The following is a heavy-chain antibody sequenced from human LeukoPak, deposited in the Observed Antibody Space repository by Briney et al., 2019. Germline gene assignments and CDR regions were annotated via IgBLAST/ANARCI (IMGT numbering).Heavy chain of an antibody. V-gene: IGHV4-34*01. D-gene: IGHD3-9*01. CDR2: INHSGST. CDR3: ARRTDYDILTGFAPNWFDP. CDR1: GGSFSGYY. J-gene: IGHJ5*02. Sequence: SETLSLTCAVYGGSFSGYYWSRLRQPPGKGLEWIGEINHSGSTNYNPSLKSRVTISVDTSKNQFSLKLSSVTAADTAVYYCARRTDYDILTGFAPNWFDPWGQGTLVTVSP.